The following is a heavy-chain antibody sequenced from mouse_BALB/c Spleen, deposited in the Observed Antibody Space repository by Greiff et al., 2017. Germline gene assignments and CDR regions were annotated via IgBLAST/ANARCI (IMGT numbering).Heavy chain of an antibody. J-gene: IGHJ2*01. CDR2: IRLKSNNYAT. CDR1: GFTFSNYW. Sequence: EVQVVESGGGLVQPGGSMKLSCVASGFTFSNYWMNWVRQSPEKGLEWVAEIRLKSNNYATHYAESVKGRFTISRDDSKSSVYLQMNNLRAEDTGIYYCTRRGGYPYYFDYWGQGTTLTVSS. V-gene: IGHV6-6*02. CDR3: TRRGGYPYYFDY. D-gene: IGHD1-2*01.